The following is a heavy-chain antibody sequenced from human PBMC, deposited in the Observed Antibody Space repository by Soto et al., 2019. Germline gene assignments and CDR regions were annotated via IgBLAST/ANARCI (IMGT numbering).Heavy chain of an antibody. CDR3: AWHIAVSGTRGFDN. D-gene: IGHD2-21*01. J-gene: IGHJ4*02. CDR1: GGSITSNW. V-gene: IGHV4-4*02. CDR2: IFHTGSA. Sequence: QVQLQESGPGLMKPSGTLSLTCAVSGGSITSNWWSWVRQPPGKGLEWIAEIFHTGSANYNPSLMGRLTISMDKSRNHLSLNLNSVTAADTAVYYCAWHIAVSGTRGFDNWGQGTLVTVS.